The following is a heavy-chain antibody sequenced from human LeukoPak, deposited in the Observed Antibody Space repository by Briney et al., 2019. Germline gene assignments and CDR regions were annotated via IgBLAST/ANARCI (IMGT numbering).Heavy chain of an antibody. D-gene: IGHD6-19*01. J-gene: IGHJ4*02. V-gene: IGHV3-48*03. CDR3: ARSIAVAGTTPAGNY. CDR1: GFTFSSYE. CDR2: ISSSGSTI. Sequence: GGSLRLSCAASGFTFSSYEMNWVRQAPGKGLEWVSYISSSGSTIYYADSVKGRFTVSRDNAKNSLYLQMNSLRAEDTAVYYCARSIAVAGTTPAGNYWGQGTLVTVSS.